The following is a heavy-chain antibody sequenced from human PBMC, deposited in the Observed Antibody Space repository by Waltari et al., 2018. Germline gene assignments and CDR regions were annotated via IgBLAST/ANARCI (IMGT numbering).Heavy chain of an antibody. J-gene: IGHJ4*02. V-gene: IGHV3-23*01. Sequence: VRLLESGGGLVQPGGSLRLPCPASGFTFSDYSISWVRQSPEKGLEWVSAISGSGHLAHYADSVKGRFTISRDNSKNTLYLQMNSLRAGDTAIYYCAKLWDLSGYWGQGALVTVSS. CDR1: GFTFSDYS. CDR3: AKLWDLSGY. D-gene: IGHD1-26*01. CDR2: ISGSGHLA.